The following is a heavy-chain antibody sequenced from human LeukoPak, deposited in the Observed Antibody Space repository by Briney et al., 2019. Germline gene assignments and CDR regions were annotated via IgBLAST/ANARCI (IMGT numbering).Heavy chain of an antibody. Sequence: SETLSLTCTVSGGSISSYYWSWIRQPAGKGLEWIGHIYSSGSTNYNPSLKSRVTISVDTSKNQFSLKLSSVTAADTAVYYCARVLNSGSYYWDDAFDIWGQGTMVTVSS. V-gene: IGHV4-4*07. CDR2: IYSSGST. J-gene: IGHJ3*02. CDR3: ARVLNSGSYYWDDAFDI. D-gene: IGHD1-26*01. CDR1: GGSISSYY.